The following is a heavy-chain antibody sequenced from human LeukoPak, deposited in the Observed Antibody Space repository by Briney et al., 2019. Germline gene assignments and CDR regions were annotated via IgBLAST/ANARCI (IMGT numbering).Heavy chain of an antibody. J-gene: IGHJ4*02. CDR3: ARDEDGYYNILTGYSLFDY. D-gene: IGHD3-9*01. CDR2: IYYSGST. Sequence: PSETLSLICTVSGGSISSSSYYWGWIRQPPGKGLEWIGSIYYSGSTYYNPSLKSRVTISVDTSKNQFSLKLSSVTAADTAVYYCARDEDGYYNILTGYSLFDYWGQGTLVTVSS. V-gene: IGHV4-39*02. CDR1: GGSISSSSYY.